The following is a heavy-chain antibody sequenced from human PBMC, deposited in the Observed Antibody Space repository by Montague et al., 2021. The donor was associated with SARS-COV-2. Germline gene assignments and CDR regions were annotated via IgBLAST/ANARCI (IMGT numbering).Heavy chain of an antibody. V-gene: IGHV4-39*01. J-gene: IGHJ5*02. Sequence: SETLSLTCTVSGGSISSSSYYWGWIRQPPGKGLEWIGSRYYTGSTYYNPSLKSRVTISVDTSKNQFSLKLSSVTAADTAVYYCARDSSSWYYWFDPWGQGTLVPVSS. D-gene: IGHD6-13*01. CDR1: GGSISSSSYY. CDR3: ARDSSSWYYWFDP. CDR2: RYYTGST.